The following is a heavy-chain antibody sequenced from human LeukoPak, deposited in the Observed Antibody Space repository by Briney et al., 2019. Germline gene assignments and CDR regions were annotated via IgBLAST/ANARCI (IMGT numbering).Heavy chain of an antibody. CDR2: IIPIFGTA. CDR3: AREKGQYYCDSSGYREDWFDP. D-gene: IGHD3-22*01. J-gene: IGHJ5*02. CDR1: GGTFSSYA. V-gene: IGHV1-69*05. Sequence: ASVKVSCKASGGTFSSYAISWVRQAPGQGLEWMGGIIPIFGTANYAQKFQGRVTITTDESTSTAYMELSSLRSEDTAVYYCAREKGQYYCDSSGYREDWFDPWGQGTLVTVSS.